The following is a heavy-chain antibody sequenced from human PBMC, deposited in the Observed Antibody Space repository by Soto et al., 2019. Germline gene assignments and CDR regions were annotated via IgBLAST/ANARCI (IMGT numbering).Heavy chain of an antibody. Sequence: QVQLVESGGGVVQPGRSLRLSCAASGFTFSSYGMHWVRQAPGKGLEWVAVISYDGSNKYYADSVKGRFTISRDNSKNTLYLQMNSMRAENTAVYYCATDHIAVAVLWYFDLWGRGTLVTVSS. CDR3: ATDHIAVAVLWYFDL. CDR1: GFTFSSYG. V-gene: IGHV3-30*03. D-gene: IGHD6-19*01. CDR2: ISYDGSNK. J-gene: IGHJ2*01.